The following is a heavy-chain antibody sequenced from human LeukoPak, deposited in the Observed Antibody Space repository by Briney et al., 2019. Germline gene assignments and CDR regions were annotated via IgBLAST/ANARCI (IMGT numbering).Heavy chain of an antibody. Sequence: ASVKVSCKVSGYTLTELSVHWVRQAPGKGLEWMGGFDPENGETIYAQKFQGRVTMTEDTSTDTAYMELSSLRSEDTAVYYCATVSTRDSYVDYFDYWGQGTLVTVSS. J-gene: IGHJ4*02. CDR2: FDPENGET. V-gene: IGHV1-24*01. CDR1: GYTLTELS. D-gene: IGHD5-18*01. CDR3: ATVSTRDSYVDYFDY.